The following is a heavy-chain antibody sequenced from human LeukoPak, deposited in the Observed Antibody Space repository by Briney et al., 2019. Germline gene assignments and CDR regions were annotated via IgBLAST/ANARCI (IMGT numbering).Heavy chain of an antibody. Sequence: GGSLRLSCAASGFTFSSYSMNWVRQAPGKGLEWVSSISSSSSYIYYADSVKGRFTISRDNAKNSLYLQMNSLRAEDTAVYYCARDYCSGGSFYFDYWGQGTLVTVSS. CDR3: ARDYCSGGSFYFDY. CDR1: GFTFSSYS. CDR2: ISSSSSYI. J-gene: IGHJ4*02. D-gene: IGHD2-15*01. V-gene: IGHV3-21*01.